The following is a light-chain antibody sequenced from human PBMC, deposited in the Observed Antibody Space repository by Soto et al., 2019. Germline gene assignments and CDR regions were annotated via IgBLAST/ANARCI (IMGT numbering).Light chain of an antibody. CDR1: QSISSW. CDR2: DAS. CDR3: QQYNSYSWT. V-gene: IGKV1-5*01. J-gene: IGKJ1*01. Sequence: DIAMTQSPATLPASLGDRVTITCRASQSISSWLAWYQQKPGQAPKLLIYDASSLQSGVPSRFRGSGSGTEFTLTISSLQPDDFASYYCQQYNSYSWTFGQGTKVDIK.